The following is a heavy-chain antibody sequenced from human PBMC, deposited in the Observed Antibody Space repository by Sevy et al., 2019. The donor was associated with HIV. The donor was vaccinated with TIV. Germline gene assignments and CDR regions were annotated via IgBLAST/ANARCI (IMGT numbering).Heavy chain of an antibody. Sequence: GGSLRLSCAASGFTFDDYAMHWVRQAPGKGLEWVSGISWNSGSIGYADSVKGRFTISRDNAKNSLYLQMNSLRAEDTALYYCAKDIRHVGGFLEPRYFQHWGQGTLVTVSS. CDR3: AKDIRHVGGFLEPRYFQH. J-gene: IGHJ1*01. CDR2: ISWNSGSI. V-gene: IGHV3-9*01. CDR1: GFTFDDYA. D-gene: IGHD3-3*01.